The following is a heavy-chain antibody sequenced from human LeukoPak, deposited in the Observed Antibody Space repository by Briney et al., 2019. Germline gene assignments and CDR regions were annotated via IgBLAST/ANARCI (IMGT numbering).Heavy chain of an antibody. CDR2: ISSSSSYI. Sequence: GGSLRLSSAASGFTFSSYSMNWVRQAPGKGLEWVSSISSSSSYIYYADSVKGRFTISRDNAKNSLYLQMNSLRAEDTAVYYCARGGGGRSPILFDYWGQGTLVTVSS. CDR1: GFTFSSYS. CDR3: ARGGGGRSPILFDY. J-gene: IGHJ4*02. V-gene: IGHV3-21*01. D-gene: IGHD2-15*01.